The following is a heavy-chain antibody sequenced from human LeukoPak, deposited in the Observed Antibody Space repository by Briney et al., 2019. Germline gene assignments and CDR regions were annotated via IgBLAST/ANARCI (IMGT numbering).Heavy chain of an antibody. Sequence: GGSLRLSCAASGFSFSKSSMLWFRQAPGKGLEWVSSISIGSSPYTYYADSLKGRFTISRDNAKNSVCLQMNSLRSEDTAVYYCASYTLWYGDSWGQGTLVTVSS. D-gene: IGHD3-10*01. CDR3: ASYTLWYGDS. CDR2: ISIGSSPYT. V-gene: IGHV3-21*06. J-gene: IGHJ4*02. CDR1: GFSFSKSS.